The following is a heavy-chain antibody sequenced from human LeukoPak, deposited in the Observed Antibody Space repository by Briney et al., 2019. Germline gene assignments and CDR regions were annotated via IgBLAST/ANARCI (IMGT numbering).Heavy chain of an antibody. J-gene: IGHJ4*02. V-gene: IGHV3-7*01. CDR1: GFTFDTHW. D-gene: IGHD6-19*01. CDR2: IRQDGSDK. CDR3: ARDRPVAGHDYDY. Sequence: GGSLRLSCVPSGFTFDTHWMNWVRQAPGKGLEWMATIRQDGSDKSYADSLKGRLNISRDNAKNSVYLQMNSLRAEDTAVYYCARDRPVAGHDYDYWGQGTLVTVSS.